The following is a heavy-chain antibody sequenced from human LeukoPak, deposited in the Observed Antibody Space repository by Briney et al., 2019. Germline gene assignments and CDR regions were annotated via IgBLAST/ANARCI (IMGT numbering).Heavy chain of an antibody. J-gene: IGHJ3*02. CDR1: GGSISSYY. D-gene: IGHD3-3*01. Sequence: SETLSLTCTVSGGSISSYYWSWIRQPPGKGLEWIGEINHSGSTNYNPSLKSRVTISVDTSKNQFSLKLSSVTAADTAVYYCARFTIFGATPLFADHDAFDIWGQGTMVTVSS. CDR2: INHSGST. CDR3: ARFTIFGATPLFADHDAFDI. V-gene: IGHV4-34*01.